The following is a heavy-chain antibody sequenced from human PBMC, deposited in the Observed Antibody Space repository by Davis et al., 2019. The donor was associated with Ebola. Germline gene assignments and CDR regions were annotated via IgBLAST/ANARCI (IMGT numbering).Heavy chain of an antibody. Sequence: GESLKISCAASGFTFSSYSMNWVRQAPGKGLEWVSYISSSSSTIYYADSVKGRFTISRDNAKNSLYLQMNSLRAEDTAVYYCARDHPEYYDFWSGYYRYWGQGTLVTVSS. J-gene: IGHJ4*02. CDR2: ISSSSSTI. V-gene: IGHV3-48*01. CDR3: ARDHPEYYDFWSGYYRY. D-gene: IGHD3-3*01. CDR1: GFTFSSYS.